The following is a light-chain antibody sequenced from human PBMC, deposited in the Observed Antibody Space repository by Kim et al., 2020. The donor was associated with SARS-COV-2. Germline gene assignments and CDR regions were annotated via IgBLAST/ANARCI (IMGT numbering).Light chain of an antibody. CDR2: QNT. V-gene: IGLV3-1*01. CDR1: NLGSRY. J-gene: IGLJ3*02. Sequence: SYELTQPPSVSVSPGQTATITCSGDNLGSRYACWSQQRPGQSPVLVIYQNTKRPSGIPERFSASSSGNTATLSISGTQTMDEADYYCQAWDGSTCWVFGG. CDR3: QAWDGSTCWV.